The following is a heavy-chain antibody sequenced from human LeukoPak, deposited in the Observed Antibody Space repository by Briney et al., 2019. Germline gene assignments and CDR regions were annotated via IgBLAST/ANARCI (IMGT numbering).Heavy chain of an antibody. CDR1: EYIFTTYW. J-gene: IGHJ4*02. D-gene: IGHD1-1*01. V-gene: IGHV5-51*01. CDR2: IYPGDSDT. CDR3: ARCGTIGTGGDY. Sequence: GESLKISWKGSEYIFTTYWIDWVRPMPGKGLEWMGSIYPGDSDTRYSTSFEGQVTISADKSISTAYLQWSSLKASDSAMYYCARCGTIGTGGDYWGQGTLVTVSS.